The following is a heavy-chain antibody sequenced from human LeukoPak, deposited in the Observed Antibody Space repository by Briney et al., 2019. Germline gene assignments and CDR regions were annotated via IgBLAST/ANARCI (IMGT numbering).Heavy chain of an antibody. J-gene: IGHJ6*03. D-gene: IGHD1-1*01. CDR2: AHYSGST. CDR1: GGSISRHF. V-gene: IGHV4-59*11. CDR3: ARSFGTAYYHNYLDV. Sequence: SGTLSLTCTVSGGSISRHFWTWIRQPPGKGLEWIGHAHYSGSTNYNPSLKSRVTISVDTSKNQFSLKLSSVTAADTAVYHCARSFGTAYYHNYLDVWGKGTTVTVSS.